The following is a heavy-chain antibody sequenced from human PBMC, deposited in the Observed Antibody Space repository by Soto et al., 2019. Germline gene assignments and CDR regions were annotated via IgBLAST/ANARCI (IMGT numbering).Heavy chain of an antibody. Sequence: GGSLRLSCAASGFTFSSYGMHWVRQAPGKGLEWVAVIWYDGSNKYYADSVKGRFTISRDNSKNTLYLQMNSLRAEDTAVYYCARDERSFEGWLLDYWGQGTLVTVSS. V-gene: IGHV3-33*01. CDR2: IWYDGSNK. J-gene: IGHJ4*02. CDR1: GFTFSSYG. CDR3: ARDERSFEGWLLDY. D-gene: IGHD5-12*01.